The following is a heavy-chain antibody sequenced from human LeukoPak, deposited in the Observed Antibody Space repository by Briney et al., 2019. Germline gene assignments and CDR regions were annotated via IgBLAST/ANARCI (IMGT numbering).Heavy chain of an antibody. CDR2: ISHSSSTI. CDR3: ARDLGQYYDTSDNWFDP. V-gene: IGHV3-48*01. D-gene: IGHD3-22*01. Sequence: PGGSLRLSCAASGFTFSSYSMNWVRQAPGKGLEWVSYISHSSSTIYYADSVKGRFTISRDNAKNTLNLQMNSLRAEDTAVYYCARDLGQYYDTSDNWFDPWGQGTLVTVSS. CDR1: GFTFSSYS. J-gene: IGHJ5*02.